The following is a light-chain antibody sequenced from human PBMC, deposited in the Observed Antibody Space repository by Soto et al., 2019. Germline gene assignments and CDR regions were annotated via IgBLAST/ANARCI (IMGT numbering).Light chain of an antibody. CDR2: RAS. J-gene: IGKJ1*01. V-gene: IGKV3-15*01. CDR1: QSIRSY. CDR3: QQYNSFWT. Sequence: EVVMTQPPATLSVSPGERATLSCRASQSIRSYLAWYQVKPGQAPRLLIYRASTRASGVPGRFSGSGSGTEFTLTISSLQPDDFATYYCQQYNSFWTFGQGTKVDI.